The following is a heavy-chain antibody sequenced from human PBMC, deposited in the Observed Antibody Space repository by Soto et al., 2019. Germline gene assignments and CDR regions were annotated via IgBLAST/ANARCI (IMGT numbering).Heavy chain of an antibody. J-gene: IGHJ4*02. Sequence: SETLSLTCTFPGYSLFRFYWRWIREPPGQGLESIGYVSYSGSGNYNPSLKSRVTISIDTSKKELSLKMTSVTAADTAIYYCTRDREGAVAGTLHYWGQG. CDR3: TRDREGAVAGTLHY. CDR1: GYSLFRFY. D-gene: IGHD6-19*01. CDR2: VSYSGSG. V-gene: IGHV4-59*01.